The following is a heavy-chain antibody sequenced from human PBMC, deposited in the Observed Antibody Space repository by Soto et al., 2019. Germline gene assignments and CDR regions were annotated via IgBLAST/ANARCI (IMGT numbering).Heavy chain of an antibody. CDR3: ARGHYYDSSGYYSYYYYGMDV. CDR2: IIPIFGTA. J-gene: IGHJ6*02. CDR1: GGTFSSYA. V-gene: IGHV1-69*13. D-gene: IGHD3-22*01. Sequence: ASVKVSCKASGGTFSSYAISWVRQAPGEGLEWMGGIIPIFGTANYAQKFQGRVTITADESTSTAYMELSSLRSEDTAVYYCARGHYYDSSGYYSYYYYGMDVWGQGTTVTVSS.